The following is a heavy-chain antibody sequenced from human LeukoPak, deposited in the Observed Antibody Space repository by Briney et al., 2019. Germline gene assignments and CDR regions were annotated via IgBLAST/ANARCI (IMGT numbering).Heavy chain of an antibody. V-gene: IGHV4-30-2*01. CDR2: IYHSGST. CDR1: GGSISSGGYS. D-gene: IGHD4-23*01. CDR3: ARGADYGGNSIYWYFDL. J-gene: IGHJ2*01. Sequence: SQTLSLTCAVSGGSISSGGYSWSWIRQPPRKGLEWIGYIYHSGSTYYNPSLKSRVTISVDRSKNQFSLKLSSVTAADTAVYYCARGADYGGNSIYWYFDLWGRGTLVTVSS.